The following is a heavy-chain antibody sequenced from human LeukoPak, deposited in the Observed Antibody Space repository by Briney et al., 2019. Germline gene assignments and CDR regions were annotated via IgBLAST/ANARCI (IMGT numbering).Heavy chain of an antibody. Sequence: GGPLRLSCVASGFPFKGYWMTWVRQSPGKGLDWVANIKPDGSETNYLDSVKGRFTISRDNARDSLFLEMNNLRVDDTAVYYCARDGGELWPLDEWGQGILVTVSS. CDR3: ARDGGELWPLDE. D-gene: IGHD3-10*01. CDR2: IKPDGSET. V-gene: IGHV3-7*01. CDR1: GFPFKGYW. J-gene: IGHJ4*02.